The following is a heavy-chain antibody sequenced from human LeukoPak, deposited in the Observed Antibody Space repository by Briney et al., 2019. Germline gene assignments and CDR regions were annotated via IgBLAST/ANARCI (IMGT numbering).Heavy chain of an antibody. CDR2: ISGSGGST. CDR3: AKDRWGLLDYGDYSYDY. CDR1: GFTFSSYA. V-gene: IGHV3-23*01. Sequence: PGGSLGLSCAASGFTFSSYAMSWVRQAPGKGLEWVSAISGSGGSTYYADSVKGRFTISRDNSKNTLYLQMNSLRAEDTAVYYCAKDRWGLLDYGDYSYDYWGQGTLVTVSS. J-gene: IGHJ4*02. D-gene: IGHD4-17*01.